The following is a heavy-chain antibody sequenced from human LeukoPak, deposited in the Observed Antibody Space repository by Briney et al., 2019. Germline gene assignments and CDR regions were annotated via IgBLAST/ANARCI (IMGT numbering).Heavy chain of an antibody. J-gene: IGHJ1*01. CDR1: GHSFSNYW. CDR3: ARLDTSGSDYFQY. V-gene: IGHV5-51*01. Sequence: GESLRISCKGSGHSFSNYWIAWVRQMPGKGLEWMGIIYPVDSDTRHSPSFQGQVTISADKSISTAYLQWSSLKASDTAMYFCARLDTSGSDYFQYWGQGTLVTVSS. CDR2: IYPVDSDT. D-gene: IGHD6-19*01.